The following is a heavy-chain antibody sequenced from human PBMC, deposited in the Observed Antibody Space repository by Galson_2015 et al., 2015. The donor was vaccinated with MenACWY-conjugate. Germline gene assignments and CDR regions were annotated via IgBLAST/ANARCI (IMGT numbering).Heavy chain of an antibody. CDR3: ARDHLYCNSAGCVGSGTTLEY. CDR2: ISTNNGNT. V-gene: IGHV1-18*04. D-gene: IGHD2/OR15-2a*01. CDR1: GYTFTVYG. Sequence: SVKVSCKASGYTFTVYGINWVRQAPGQGLEWMGWISTNNGNTAFAQKFQGRVNMTRETSTSTVYMELRSLRSDDTAMYYCARDHLYCNSAGCVGSGTTLEYWGQGTLVTVSS. J-gene: IGHJ4*02.